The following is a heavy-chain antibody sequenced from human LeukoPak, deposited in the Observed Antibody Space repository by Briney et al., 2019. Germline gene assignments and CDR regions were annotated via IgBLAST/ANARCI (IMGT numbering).Heavy chain of an antibody. CDR2: TSSGGST. CDR1: GFTFSSYY. Sequence: GGSLSLSCAASGFTFSSYYMSWVRQAPGKGLEWVSFTSSGGSTYSADSVRGRFTISRDNSKNTLYLQMNSLRAEDTAVYYCARGGPGSSFAIWGQGTLVTVSS. J-gene: IGHJ4*02. D-gene: IGHD2-15*01. V-gene: IGHV3-66*01. CDR3: ARGGPGSSFAI.